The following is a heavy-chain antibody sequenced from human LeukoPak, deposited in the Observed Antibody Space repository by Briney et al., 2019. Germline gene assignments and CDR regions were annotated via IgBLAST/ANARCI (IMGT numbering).Heavy chain of an antibody. D-gene: IGHD3-9*01. Sequence: PGGSLRLSCTASGFTFSNYGMNWVRQAPGKGLEGVSGISGRGGSTDYADSVKGRLTISRDNSKNTLYLQMNSLRVEDTAVYYCAKDESRYDILTGQFDYWGQGTLVTVSS. CDR2: ISGRGGST. CDR1: GFTFSNYG. CDR3: AKDESRYDILTGQFDY. V-gene: IGHV3-23*01. J-gene: IGHJ4*02.